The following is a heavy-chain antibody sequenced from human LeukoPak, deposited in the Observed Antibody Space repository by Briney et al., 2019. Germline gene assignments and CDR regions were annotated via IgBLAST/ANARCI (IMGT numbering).Heavy chain of an antibody. V-gene: IGHV3-23*01. J-gene: IGHJ4*02. Sequence: GGSLRLSCAASGFNFANHAMSWVRQTAGKGLEWVSAISGGGDITYYADSVKGRFTISRDNSKDTLFLQMHSLRPGDTAVYYCVREDTPATANYWGQGTLVAVSS. CDR1: GFNFANHA. CDR3: VREDTPATANY. D-gene: IGHD2-21*02. CDR2: ISGGGDIT.